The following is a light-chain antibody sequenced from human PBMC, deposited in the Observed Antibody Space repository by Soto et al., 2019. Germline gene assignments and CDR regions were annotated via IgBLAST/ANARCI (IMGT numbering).Light chain of an antibody. V-gene: IGLV2-14*01. CDR2: EVS. CDR3: SSYTINTHVV. J-gene: IGLJ2*01. Sequence: QSVLTQPASVSGSPGQSITISCTGTSSDFGGYNYVSWYQHHPGKAPKLMIYEVSNRPSGLSNRFSGSKSGNTASLTISGLQAEDEADYYCSSYTINTHVVFGGGTKLTVL. CDR1: SSDFGGYNY.